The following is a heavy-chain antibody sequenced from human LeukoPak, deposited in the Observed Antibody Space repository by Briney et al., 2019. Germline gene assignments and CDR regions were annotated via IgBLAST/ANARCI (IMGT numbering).Heavy chain of an antibody. V-gene: IGHV4-39*07. J-gene: IGHJ4*02. CDR2: IYYSGST. CDR1: GGSISTSNYY. Sequence: SETLSLTCTVSGGSISTSNYYWGWIRQPPGKGLEWIGNIYYSGSTFYNPSLKSRVIISVDTSKNQFSLKMSSVTAADTAVYYCARTGYSSSYYKFRFDYWGQGTLVTVSS. CDR3: ARTGYSSSYYKFRFDY. D-gene: IGHD6-13*01.